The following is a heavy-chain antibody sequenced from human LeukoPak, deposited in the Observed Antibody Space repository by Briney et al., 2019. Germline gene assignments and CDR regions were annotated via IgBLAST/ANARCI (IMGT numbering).Heavy chain of an antibody. CDR2: IIPIFGTA. D-gene: IGHD2-8*01. Sequence: ASVKVSCKASGGTFNSYAISWVRQAPGQGLEWMGGIIPIFGTANYAQKFQGRVTITADKSTSTAYMELSSLRSEDTAVYYCARHGVWDYYYYMDVWGKGTTVTVSS. V-gene: IGHV1-69*06. J-gene: IGHJ6*03. CDR1: GGTFNSYA. CDR3: ARHGVWDYYYYMDV.